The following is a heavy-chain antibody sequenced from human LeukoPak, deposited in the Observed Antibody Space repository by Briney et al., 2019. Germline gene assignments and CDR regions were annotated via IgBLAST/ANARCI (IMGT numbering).Heavy chain of an antibody. Sequence: VASVKVSCKASGYTFTDYYMRWVRQAPGQGFEWMGWINPNDGDTNYAQKFQGRVTMTRDTSISTAHMEVSRLRSDDTAVYYCARANFLYCSSTTCLSDYWGQGTLVTVSS. CDR3: ARANFLYCSSTTCLSDY. V-gene: IGHV1-2*02. CDR1: GYTFTDYY. J-gene: IGHJ4*02. D-gene: IGHD2-2*01. CDR2: INPNDGDT.